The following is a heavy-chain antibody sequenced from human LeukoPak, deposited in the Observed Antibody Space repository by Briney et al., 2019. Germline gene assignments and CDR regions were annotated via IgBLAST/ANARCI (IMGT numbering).Heavy chain of an antibody. Sequence: GGSLRLSCAASGFTVSSNYMSWVRQAPGKGLEWVSVIYSGGSTYYADPVKGRFTISRDNSKNTLYLQMNSLRAEDTAVYYCAREGISSYGDYYFDYWGQGTLVTVSS. CDR2: IYSGGST. J-gene: IGHJ4*02. D-gene: IGHD4-17*01. CDR3: AREGISSYGDYYFDY. CDR1: GFTVSSNY. V-gene: IGHV3-53*01.